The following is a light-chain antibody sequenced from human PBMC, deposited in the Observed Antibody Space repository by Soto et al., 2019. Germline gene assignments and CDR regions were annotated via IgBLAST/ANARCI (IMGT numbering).Light chain of an antibody. V-gene: IGKV3-20*01. CDR2: GVS. CDR3: QQFGTSSLVT. CDR1: QSVSSN. Sequence: IVLTQSPATLSVSPGERATLSCRASQSVSSNLAWHQQRPGQAPRLLISGVSSRATGIPDRFSGSGSGTDFILTISRVEPEDFAVYYCQQFGTSSLVTFGPGTKVDIK. J-gene: IGKJ3*01.